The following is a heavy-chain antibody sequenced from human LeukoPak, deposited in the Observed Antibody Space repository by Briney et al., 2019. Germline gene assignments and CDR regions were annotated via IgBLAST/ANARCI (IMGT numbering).Heavy chain of an antibody. D-gene: IGHD1-26*01. CDR2: IYYSGST. J-gene: IGHJ6*02. CDR1: GGSISSGGYY. Sequence: PSQTLSLTCTVSGGSISSGGYYWSWIRQHPGKGLEWIGYIYYSGSTYYNPSLKSRVTISVDTSKNQFSLKLSSVTAADTAVYYCAGSYLDYYYGMDVWGQGTTVTVSS. V-gene: IGHV4-31*03. CDR3: AGSYLDYYYGMDV.